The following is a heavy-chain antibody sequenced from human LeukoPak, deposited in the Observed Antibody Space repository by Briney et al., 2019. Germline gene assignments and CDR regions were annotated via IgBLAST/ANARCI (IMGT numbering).Heavy chain of an antibody. V-gene: IGHV4-39*07. CDR3: ARPMKTTVIARGAFDI. J-gene: IGHJ3*02. CDR2: IYYSGST. D-gene: IGHD4-11*01. Sequence: SETLSLTCTVSGGSISSSSYYWGWIRQPPGKGLEWIGSIYYSGSTYYNPSLKSRVTISVDTSKNQFSLKLSSVTAADTAVYHCARPMKTTVIARGAFDIWGQGTMVTVSS. CDR1: GGSISSSSYY.